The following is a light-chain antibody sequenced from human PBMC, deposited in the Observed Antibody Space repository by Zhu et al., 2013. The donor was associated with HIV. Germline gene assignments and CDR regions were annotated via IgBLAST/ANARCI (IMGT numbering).Light chain of an antibody. V-gene: IGKV3-11*01. J-gene: IGKJ4*01. CDR1: ESISHY. Sequence: DIVLTQSPGTLSMSPGERATLFCRASESISHYLAWFQHKPGQPPRRLIWDAFKRAADIPVRFSASGSGTDFTLTISRLETEDFAVYYCQQRSDLPLTFGGGTKVDIK. CDR3: QQRSDLPLT. CDR2: DAF.